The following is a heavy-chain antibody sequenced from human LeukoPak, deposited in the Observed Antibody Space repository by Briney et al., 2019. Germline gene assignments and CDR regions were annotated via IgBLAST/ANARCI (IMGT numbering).Heavy chain of an antibody. CDR1: GGTFSSNA. D-gene: IGHD6-19*01. CDR3: ARDVAGLYGGAFNI. Sequence: ASVKVSCKASGGTFSSNAISWVRQAPGQGLEWMGRIIPILGIANYAQKFQGRVTITADKSTSTAYMELSSLRSEDTAVYYCARDVAGLYGGAFNIWGQGTMVTVSS. CDR2: IIPILGIA. J-gene: IGHJ3*02. V-gene: IGHV1-69*04.